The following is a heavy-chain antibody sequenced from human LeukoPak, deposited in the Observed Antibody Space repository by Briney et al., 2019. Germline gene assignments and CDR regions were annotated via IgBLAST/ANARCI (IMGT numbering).Heavy chain of an antibody. CDR2: ISGSGGGT. J-gene: IGHJ4*02. Sequence: GGSLRLSCAASGFTFSSYAMSWVRQAPEKGLEWVSTISGSGGGTYYADSVKGRSTISRDDSKNTLYLQMNSLRAENTAVYYCVKDLGRYRNNCFDYWGQGTLVTVSS. D-gene: IGHD1-26*01. CDR1: GFTFSSYA. V-gene: IGHV3-23*01. CDR3: VKDLGRYRNNCFDY.